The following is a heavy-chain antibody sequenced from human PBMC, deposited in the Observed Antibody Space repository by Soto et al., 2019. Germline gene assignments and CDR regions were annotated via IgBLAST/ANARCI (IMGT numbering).Heavy chain of an antibody. CDR1: GASITGYY. D-gene: IGHD1-26*01. J-gene: IGHJ4*02. CDR2: VYYTGTT. Sequence: QVHLQESGPGLVKPSDTLSLTCTVSGASITGYYWRWMRQPPGKGLEWIGYVYYTGTTNYSPSLQSRVAISVVPSKKQFSLSLNSVTATDTAVYYCARGRRWDGGGWGFDYWGQGALVSVSS. V-gene: IGHV4-59*07. CDR3: ARGRRWDGGGWGFDY.